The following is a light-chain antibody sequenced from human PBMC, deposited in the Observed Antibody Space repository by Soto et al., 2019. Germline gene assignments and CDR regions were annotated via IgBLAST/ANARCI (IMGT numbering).Light chain of an antibody. Sequence: EIVLTQSPGTLSLSPGERATLSCRASQSVSSSYLAWYQQKPAQAPRLLIYGASTRATGIPDRFSGSGSGTDFTLTISSLEPEDFAVYYGQQYGSSRYTFGQGTKLEIK. CDR2: GAS. CDR1: QSVSSSY. CDR3: QQYGSSRYT. J-gene: IGKJ2*01. V-gene: IGKV3-20*01.